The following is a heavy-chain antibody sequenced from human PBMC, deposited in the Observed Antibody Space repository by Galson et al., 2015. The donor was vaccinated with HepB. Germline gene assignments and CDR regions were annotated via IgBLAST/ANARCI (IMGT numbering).Heavy chain of an antibody. V-gene: IGHV3-23*01. CDR2: VSASGSSS. J-gene: IGHJ4*02. Sequence: SLRLSCAASGSTFISYPMSWVRQAPGKGLEPVSSVSASGSSSYYADSVEGRFTISRDNPKNTLYLQLNSLRAEDTAIYYCAKHKWNRDPAAPGDPLDSWGQGTLVTVSS. D-gene: IGHD1/OR15-1a*01. CDR3: AKHKWNRDPAAPGDPLDS. CDR1: GSTFISYP.